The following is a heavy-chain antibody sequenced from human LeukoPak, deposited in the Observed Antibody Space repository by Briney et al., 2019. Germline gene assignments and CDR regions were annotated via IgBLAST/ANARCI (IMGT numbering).Heavy chain of an antibody. CDR3: ATYSTTIDY. Sequence: SETLSLTCAVSGGSISSGGYSWSWIRQPPGKGLEWIGYIYHGGSTYYNPSLKSRVTISVDRSKDQFSLKLSSVTAADTAVYYCATYSTTIDYWGQGTLVTVSS. D-gene: IGHD4-17*01. CDR2: IYHGGST. V-gene: IGHV4-30-2*01. J-gene: IGHJ4*02. CDR1: GGSISSGGYS.